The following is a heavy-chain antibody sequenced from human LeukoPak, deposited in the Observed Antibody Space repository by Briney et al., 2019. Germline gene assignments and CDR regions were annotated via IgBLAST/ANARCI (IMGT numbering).Heavy chain of an antibody. D-gene: IGHD1-26*01. CDR3: ARVVSGFHFDC. V-gene: IGHV3-23*01. CDR1: GFTFSTFG. Sequence: GGSLRLSCAASGFTFSTFGMSWVRRAPGKGPEWVSGITGSGATTYYADSVKGRFTISRDNSQNTLYLQMNTLRAEDTAVYYCARVVSGFHFDCWGQGTLVTVSS. CDR2: ITGSGATT. J-gene: IGHJ4*02.